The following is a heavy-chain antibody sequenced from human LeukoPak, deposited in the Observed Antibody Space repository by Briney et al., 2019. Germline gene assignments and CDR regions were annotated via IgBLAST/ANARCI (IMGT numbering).Heavy chain of an antibody. CDR1: GGTFSFYA. CDR3: ASSHNPFGVDY. V-gene: IGHV1-69*04. D-gene: IGHD3-3*01. J-gene: IGHJ4*02. Sequence: SVKVTCTASGGTFSFYAIILVRQAPGQGLEWMGRIIPILGITNYAQKFQGRVTITADKSTSTAYMDLSSLRSEDTAVYYCASSHNPFGVDYWGQGSLVTVSS. CDR2: IIPILGIT.